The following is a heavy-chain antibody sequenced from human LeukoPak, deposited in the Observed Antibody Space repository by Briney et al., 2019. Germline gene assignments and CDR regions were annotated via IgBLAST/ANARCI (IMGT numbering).Heavy chain of an antibody. Sequence: GGSLRLSCAPAGFTFSSYSMSWVRQAPGKGLEWVSASRGSGGSTFYADSVKGRFTISRDNSKNTLYLQMNSLRAEDTDVYYCAKGRIAARLTFDYWGQGTLVTVSS. CDR3: AKGRIAARLTFDY. V-gene: IGHV3-23*01. J-gene: IGHJ4*02. D-gene: IGHD6-6*01. CDR2: SRGSGGST. CDR1: GFTFSSYS.